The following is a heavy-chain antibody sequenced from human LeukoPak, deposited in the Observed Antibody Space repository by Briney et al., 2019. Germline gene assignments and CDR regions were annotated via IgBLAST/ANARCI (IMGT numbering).Heavy chain of an antibody. V-gene: IGHV3-23*01. CDR1: GFTFSSYG. CDR3: AKASPYGDYPYYYYMDV. CDR2: ISGSGGST. D-gene: IGHD4-17*01. Sequence: PGGSLRLSCAASGFTFSSYGMSWVRQAPGKGLEWVSAISGSGGSTYYADSVKGRFTISRDNAKNSLYLQMNSLRAEDTALYYCAKASPYGDYPYYYYMDVWGKGTTVTISS. J-gene: IGHJ6*03.